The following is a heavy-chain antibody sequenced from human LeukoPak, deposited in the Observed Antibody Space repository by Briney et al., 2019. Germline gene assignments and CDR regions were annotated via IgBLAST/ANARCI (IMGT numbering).Heavy chain of an antibody. CDR2: MNPNSGNT. D-gene: IGHD2-8*01. CDR3: AGSLGYCTSNVCYLKY. V-gene: IGHV1-8*01. J-gene: IGHJ4*02. Sequence: ASVKVSCKASGCTFTSYDINWVRQATGQGLEWMGWMNPNSGNTGYAQKFQGRVTMTRNTSISTAYMELSSLRSEDTAVYYCAGSLGYCTSNVCYLKYWGQGTLVTVSS. CDR1: GCTFTSYD.